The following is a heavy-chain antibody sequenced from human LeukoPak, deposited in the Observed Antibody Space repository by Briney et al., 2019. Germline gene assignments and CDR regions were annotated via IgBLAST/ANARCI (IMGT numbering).Heavy chain of an antibody. CDR2: ISYDGNNK. CDR3: ARARLLVGDYFDY. Sequence: GGSLRLSCAASGFSFSNYAMHWVRQAPGKGLEWVAVISYDGNNKYYADSVKGRFTISRDNSKNTLYLQMNSLRAEDTAVYYCARARLLVGDYFDYWGQGTLVTVSS. J-gene: IGHJ4*02. D-gene: IGHD2-8*02. CDR1: GFSFSNYA. V-gene: IGHV3-30*04.